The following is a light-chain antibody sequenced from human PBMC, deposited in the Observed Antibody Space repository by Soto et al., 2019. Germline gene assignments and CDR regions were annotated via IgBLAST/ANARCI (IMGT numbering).Light chain of an antibody. CDR3: CLYAVTFYV. J-gene: IGLJ1*01. CDR2: DVS. V-gene: IGLV2-11*01. CDR1: SSDVGTYDF. Sequence: SARAQPRSGFGSPGRSVTISCTGTSSDVGTYDFVSWYQQHPGKAPRLMIFDVSERPSGVPDRFSGSKSGNTASLTISGLQAEDEADYYCCLYAVTFYVFGTGTKVTVL.